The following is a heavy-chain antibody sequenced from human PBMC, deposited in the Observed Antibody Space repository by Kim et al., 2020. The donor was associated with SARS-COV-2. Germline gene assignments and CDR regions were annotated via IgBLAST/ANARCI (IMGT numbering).Heavy chain of an antibody. V-gene: IGHV3-33*01. Sequence: GGSLRLSCAASGFTFSSYGMHWVRQAPGKGLEWVAVIWYDGSNKYYADSVKGRFTISRDNSKNTLYLQMNSLRAEDTAVYYCARSGSGGSWGRIDYYYYGMDVWGQGTTVTVSS. CDR3: ARSGSGGSWGRIDYYYYGMDV. CDR1: GFTFSSYG. CDR2: IWYDGSNK. J-gene: IGHJ6*02. D-gene: IGHD2-15*01.